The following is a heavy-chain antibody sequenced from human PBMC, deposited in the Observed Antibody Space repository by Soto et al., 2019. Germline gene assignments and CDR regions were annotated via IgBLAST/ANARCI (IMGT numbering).Heavy chain of an antibody. J-gene: IGHJ5*02. D-gene: IGHD3-10*01. CDR2: IYPGDSDS. CDR3: AKAVRGVIFNWFDP. Sequence: GASLKISCKGSGSSFTSYWIGLVRRIPGKGLEWMGIIYPGDSDSRYSPSFQGRVTISADKSISTAYLQWSSLKASDTAMYYCAKAVRGVIFNWFDPWGQGTLVTVSS. CDR1: GSSFTSYW. V-gene: IGHV5-51*01.